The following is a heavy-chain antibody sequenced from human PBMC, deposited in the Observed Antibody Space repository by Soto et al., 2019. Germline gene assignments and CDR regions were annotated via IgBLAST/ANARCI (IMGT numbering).Heavy chain of an antibody. J-gene: IGHJ5*02. V-gene: IGHV1-8*01. CDR2: MNPNSGNT. Sequence: ASVKVSCKASGYTFTSYDINWVRQATGQGLEWMGWMNPNSGNTGYAQKFQGRVTMTRNTSISTAYMELSSLRSEDTAVYYCAREKTRHQYDFWSGYYRWFDPWGQGTPVTVSS. CDR1: GYTFTSYD. CDR3: AREKTRHQYDFWSGYYRWFDP. D-gene: IGHD3-3*01.